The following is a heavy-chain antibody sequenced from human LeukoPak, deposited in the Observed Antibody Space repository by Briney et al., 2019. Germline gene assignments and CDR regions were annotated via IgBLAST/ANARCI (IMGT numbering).Heavy chain of an antibody. V-gene: IGHV3-21*04. CDR1: GFTFSSDS. D-gene: IGHD3-10*01. Sequence: GGSLRLSCAASGFTFSSDSMNWVRQAPGKGREWVSSISSSSSYIYYADSVKGRFTISRDNAKNSLYLQMNSLRAEDTAVYYCAKDLVRGVDLFDYWGQGTLVTVSS. J-gene: IGHJ4*02. CDR3: AKDLVRGVDLFDY. CDR2: ISSSSSYI.